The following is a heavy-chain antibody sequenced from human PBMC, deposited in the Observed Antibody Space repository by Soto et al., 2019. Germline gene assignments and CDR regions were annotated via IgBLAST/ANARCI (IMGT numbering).Heavy chain of an antibody. V-gene: IGHV3-23*01. Sequence: GGSLRLSCEASGFTLSSYWMHWVRQAPGKGLVWVSTIRGSGGITYYTDSVKGRFTISRDNSLYLQMNSLRAEDTAVYYCARFGELLYYFDSWGQGALVTVSS. D-gene: IGHD3-10*01. CDR3: ARFGELLYYFDS. CDR2: IRGSGGIT. CDR1: GFTLSSYW. J-gene: IGHJ4*02.